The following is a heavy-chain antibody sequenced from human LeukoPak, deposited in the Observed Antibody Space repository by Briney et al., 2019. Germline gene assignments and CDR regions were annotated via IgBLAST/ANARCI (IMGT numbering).Heavy chain of an antibody. CDR3: ARDSVAVYYYYMDV. V-gene: IGHV3-74*01. CDR1: GFTFSRYW. CDR2: INSDGRST. J-gene: IGHJ6*03. Sequence: GGSLRLSCVASGFTFSRYWMHWVRQAPGKGLVWVSRINSDGRSTNYADSVKGRFSISRDNAEDTLYLQMNSLRAEDTAVYYCARDSVAVYYYYMDVWGKGTTVTVSS.